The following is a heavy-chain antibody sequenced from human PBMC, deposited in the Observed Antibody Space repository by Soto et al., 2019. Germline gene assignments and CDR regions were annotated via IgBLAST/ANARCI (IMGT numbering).Heavy chain of an antibody. CDR1: GFSLSTSGVG. D-gene: IGHD3-16*01. J-gene: IGHJ4*02. V-gene: IGHV2-5*02. CDR3: EHSALEMAPATFDY. CDR2: IYWDDDK. Sequence: QITLKESGPTLVKPTQTLTLTCTFSGFSLSTSGVGVGWIRQPPGKALEWLALIYWDDDKRYSPSLKSRLTITKDPSKNQVVLTMTNMDPVETATYYCEHSALEMAPATFDYWGQGTLVTVSS.